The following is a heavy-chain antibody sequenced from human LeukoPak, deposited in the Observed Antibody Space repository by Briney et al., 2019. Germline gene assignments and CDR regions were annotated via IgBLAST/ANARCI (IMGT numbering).Heavy chain of an antibody. V-gene: IGHV3-23*01. CDR1: GFTFSNYA. Sequence: GGSLRLSCAASGFTFSNYAMTWVRQAPGKGLEWVSTVRGSGGATYYADSVTGRFTISRDNSKSTLYLQMNSLRVEDTAVYYCAKGGIIAARQPCFAPGGQGTLVTVPS. CDR3: AKGGIIAARQPCFAP. J-gene: IGHJ5*02. D-gene: IGHD6-6*01. CDR2: VRGSGGAT.